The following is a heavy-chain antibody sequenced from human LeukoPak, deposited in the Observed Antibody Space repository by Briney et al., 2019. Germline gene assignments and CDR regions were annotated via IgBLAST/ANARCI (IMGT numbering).Heavy chain of an antibody. J-gene: IGHJ5*02. CDR1: GGSISSSSYY. Sequence: PSQTLSLTCTVSGGSISSSSYYWGWIRQPPGKGLEWIGSIYYSGSTYYNPSLKSRVTISVDTSKNQFSLKLSSVTAADTAVYYCAREVIAAVFDPWGQGTLVTVSS. V-gene: IGHV4-39*07. D-gene: IGHD6-13*01. CDR3: AREVIAAVFDP. CDR2: IYYSGST.